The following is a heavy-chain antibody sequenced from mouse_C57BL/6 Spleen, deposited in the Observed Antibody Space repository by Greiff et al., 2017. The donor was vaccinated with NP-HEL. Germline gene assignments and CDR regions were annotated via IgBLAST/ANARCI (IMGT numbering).Heavy chain of an antibody. CDR1: GFNIKDDY. J-gene: IGHJ3*01. Sequence: EVKLMESGAELVRPGASVKLSCTASGFNIKDDYMHWVKQRPEQGLEWIGWIDPENGDTEYASKFQGKATITADTSSNTAYLQLSSLTSEDTAVYYCTLIYDGAWFAYWGQGTLVTVSA. D-gene: IGHD2-3*01. CDR2: IDPENGDT. V-gene: IGHV14-4*01. CDR3: TLIYDGAWFAY.